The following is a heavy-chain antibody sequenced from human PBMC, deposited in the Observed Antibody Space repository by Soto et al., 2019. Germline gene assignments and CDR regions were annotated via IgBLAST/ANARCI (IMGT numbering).Heavy chain of an antibody. J-gene: IGHJ4*02. CDR1: GFTFSTYW. Sequence: EVQLVESGGGLVQPGGSLRLSCAASGFTFSTYWMSWVRQTPGKGLEWVANINEDGSERYYVDSVKGRFTISRGNAKNSLYLQMDSLRGEDTAVDYCARVGLLDYWGQGTRVTVSS. V-gene: IGHV3-7*05. CDR3: ARVGLLDY. D-gene: IGHD3-16*01. CDR2: INEDGSER.